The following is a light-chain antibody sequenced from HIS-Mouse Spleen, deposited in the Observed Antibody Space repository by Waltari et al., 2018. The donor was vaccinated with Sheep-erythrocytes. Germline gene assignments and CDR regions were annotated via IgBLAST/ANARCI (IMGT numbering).Light chain of an antibody. Sequence: AIQLTQSPSSLSASVGDRVTITCRASQGISSAFAWYQQKPGKGPKLLIYDASSLESGVPSRFSGSGSGTDFTLTISSLQPEDFATYYCQQFNSYPLTFGGGTKVEIK. CDR3: QQFNSYPLT. J-gene: IGKJ4*01. CDR1: QGISSA. CDR2: DAS. V-gene: IGKV1-13*02.